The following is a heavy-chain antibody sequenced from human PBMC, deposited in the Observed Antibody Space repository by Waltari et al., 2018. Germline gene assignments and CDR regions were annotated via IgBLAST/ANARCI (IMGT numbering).Heavy chain of an antibody. Sequence: QVQLQESGPGLVKPSETLSLTCTVSGGSISSYYWSWIRQPPGKGLEWIGYIYYSGSTNYNPSLKSRVTISVDTSKNQFSLKLSSVTAADTAVYYCARSSRQLGAEGAFDIWGQGTMVTVSS. D-gene: IGHD6-6*01. V-gene: IGHV4-59*01. CDR1: GGSISSYY. J-gene: IGHJ3*02. CDR3: ARSSRQLGAEGAFDI. CDR2: IYYSGST.